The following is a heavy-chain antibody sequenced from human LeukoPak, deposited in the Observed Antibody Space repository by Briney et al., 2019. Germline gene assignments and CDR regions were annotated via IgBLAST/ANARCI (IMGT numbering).Heavy chain of an antibody. CDR2: ISSSRSYI. CDR1: GFTFSSYT. D-gene: IGHD5-12*01. CDR3: ARDVVVSGYDYFGFDY. Sequence: GGSLRLSCVVSGFTFSSYTMNWVRRAPGKGLEWVSSISSSRSYIYYADSVKGRFTISRDNAKNSLYLQMNSLRAEDTAVYYCARDVVVSGYDYFGFDYWGQGTLVTVSS. J-gene: IGHJ4*02. V-gene: IGHV3-21*01.